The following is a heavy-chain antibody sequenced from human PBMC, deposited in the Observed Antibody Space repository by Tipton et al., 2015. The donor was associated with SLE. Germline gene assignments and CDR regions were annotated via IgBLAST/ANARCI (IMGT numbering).Heavy chain of an antibody. CDR1: GGSISSSSYY. V-gene: IGHV4-31*03. Sequence: LRLSCTVSGGSISSSSYYWSWIRQHPGKGLEWIGYIYYSGSAYYNPSLKSRVTISVDRAKNQFSLKLNSVTAADTAVYYCARDSGDNSNFDSWGQGTLVTVSS. CDR2: IYYSGSA. D-gene: IGHD4-23*01. J-gene: IGHJ4*02. CDR3: ARDSGDNSNFDS.